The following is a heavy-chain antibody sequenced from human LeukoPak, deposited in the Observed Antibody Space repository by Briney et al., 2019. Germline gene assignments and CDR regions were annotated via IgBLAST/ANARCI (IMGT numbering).Heavy chain of an antibody. CDR1: GFTFSSYG. CDR2: ISYDGSNK. Sequence: GGSLRLSCAASGFTFSSYGMQWVRQAPGKGLEWAAVISYDGSNKYYADSVKGRFTISRDNSKNTLYLQMNSLRAEDTAVYYCAKAKGGYGSGRTGRYFDYWGQGTLVTVSS. V-gene: IGHV3-30*18. CDR3: AKAKGGYGSGRTGRYFDY. D-gene: IGHD3-10*01. J-gene: IGHJ4*02.